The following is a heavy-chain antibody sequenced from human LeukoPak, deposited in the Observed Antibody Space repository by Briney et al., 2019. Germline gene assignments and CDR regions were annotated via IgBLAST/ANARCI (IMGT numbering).Heavy chain of an antibody. CDR3: ARGPYDYVWGSYRPRNFDY. D-gene: IGHD3-16*02. V-gene: IGHV1-8*01. CDR2: MNPNSGNT. J-gene: IGHJ4*02. CDR1: GYTFTSYD. Sequence: PGESLKISCKASGYTFTSYDINWVRQATGQGLEWMGWMNPNSGNTGYAQKFQGRVTMTRNTSISTAYMELSSLRSEDTAVYYCARGPYDYVWGSYRPRNFDYWGQGTLATVSS.